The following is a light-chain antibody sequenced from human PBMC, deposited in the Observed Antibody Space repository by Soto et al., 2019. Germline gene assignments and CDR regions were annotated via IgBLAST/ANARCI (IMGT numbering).Light chain of an antibody. CDR1: RSNIGRNT. CDR2: SNN. J-gene: IGLJ1*01. Sequence: QAVVTQPPSASGTPGQRVTLSCSGSRSNIGRNTVSWYHHLPGTAPKLLIYSNNQRPSGVPDRFSGSKSGTSASLAISGLQSEDEADYYCATWDDSLKGYVFGTGTKVTVL. V-gene: IGLV1-44*01. CDR3: ATWDDSLKGYV.